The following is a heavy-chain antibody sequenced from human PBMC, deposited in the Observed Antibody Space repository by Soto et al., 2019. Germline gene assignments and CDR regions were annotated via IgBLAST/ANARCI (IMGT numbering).Heavy chain of an antibody. CDR1: GFTFNSYA. V-gene: IGHV3-64D*06. CDR2: ISRNGDRT. D-gene: IGHD3-16*01. CDR3: VKDLTLVAVIYDPKYKHYVGVDV. Sequence: EVQLVESGGGLVQPGGSLRLSCAASGFTFNSYAMHWVRQAPGKGLQYVSRISRNGDRTYYADSVKGRFTVSRDNSKMTLYLQMSSLRADDTAMYYCVKDLTLVAVIYDPKYKHYVGVDVWGQGTTVNVSS. J-gene: IGHJ6*02.